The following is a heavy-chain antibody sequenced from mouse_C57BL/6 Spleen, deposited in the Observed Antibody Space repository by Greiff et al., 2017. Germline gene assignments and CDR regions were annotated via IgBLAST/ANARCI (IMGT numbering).Heavy chain of an antibody. J-gene: IGHJ4*01. V-gene: IGHV3-6*01. CDR2: ISYDGSN. D-gene: IGHD2-2*01. CDR1: GYSITSGYY. CDR3: ARRDDYGYDGYAMDY. Sequence: EVKVEESGPGLVKPSQSLSLTCSVTGYSITSGYYWNWIRQFPGNKLEWTGYISYDGSNNYNPSLKNRISITRDTSKNQFFLKLNSVTTEDTATYYCARRDDYGYDGYAMDYWGQGTSVTVSS.